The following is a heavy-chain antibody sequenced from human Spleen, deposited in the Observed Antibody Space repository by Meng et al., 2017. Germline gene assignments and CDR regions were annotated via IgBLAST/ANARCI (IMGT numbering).Heavy chain of an antibody. CDR2: IITPLRTA. J-gene: IGHJ4*02. CDR1: GGTFSSYT. D-gene: IGHD7-27*01. Sequence: QVQLVQSGAEVKKPGSSVKVSCKASGGTFSSYTITWVRQAPGQGLEWMGGIITPLRTANYAQKFQDRVTITADESTSTAYMELSSLRSEDTAVYYCVRESATLGYFFDYWGQGTLVTVSS. CDR3: VRESATLGYFFDY. V-gene: IGHV1-69*16.